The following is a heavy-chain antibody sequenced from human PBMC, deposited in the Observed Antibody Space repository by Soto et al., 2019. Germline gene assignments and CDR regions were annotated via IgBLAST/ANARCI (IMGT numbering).Heavy chain of an antibody. CDR3: ARGSRGNFDY. V-gene: IGHV4-61*01. Sequence: QVQLQESGPGLVKPSETLSLTCTVSGGSVTSGNFYYSWIRQSPGNGLEWIAYIYFSGSTKSNPSLKSRVTMSIDTSTNQLSLKLTSVTAADTAMYFCARGSRGNFDYWGQGTLVTVSS. J-gene: IGHJ4*02. CDR2: IYFSGST. CDR1: GGSVTSGNFY. D-gene: IGHD3-10*01.